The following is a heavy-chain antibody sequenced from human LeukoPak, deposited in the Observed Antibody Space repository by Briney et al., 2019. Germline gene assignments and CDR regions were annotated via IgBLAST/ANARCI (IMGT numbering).Heavy chain of an antibody. V-gene: IGHV3-21*01. CDR1: GFTFSSYS. CDR2: ISSSSSYI. CDR3: ARVYSSGWYTTYYYYGMDV. D-gene: IGHD6-19*01. J-gene: IGHJ6*02. Sequence: GGSLRLSCAASGFTFSSYSMNWVRQAPGKGLEWVSSISSSSSYIYYADSVKGRFTISRDNAKNSLYLQMNSLRAEDTAVYYCARVYSSGWYTTYYYYGMDVWGQGTTVTVSS.